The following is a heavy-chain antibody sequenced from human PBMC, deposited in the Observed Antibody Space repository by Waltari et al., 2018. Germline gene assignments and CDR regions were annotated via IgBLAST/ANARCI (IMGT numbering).Heavy chain of an antibody. CDR3: AKETYSSSQPYYFDY. CDR1: GFTFSSYS. D-gene: IGHD6-13*01. J-gene: IGHJ4*02. V-gene: IGHV3-21*01. CDR2: ISSSSSYI. Sequence: EVQLVESGGGLVKPGGSLRLSCAASGFTFSSYSMNWVRRAPGKGLEWVSSISSSSSYIYYADPVKGRFTISRENAKNSLYLQMNSLRAEDTAVYYFAKETYSSSQPYYFDYWGQGTLVTVSS.